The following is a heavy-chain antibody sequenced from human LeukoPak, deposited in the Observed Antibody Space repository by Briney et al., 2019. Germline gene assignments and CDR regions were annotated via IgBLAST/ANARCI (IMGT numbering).Heavy chain of an antibody. CDR3: VATKAYCGGDCHFDY. J-gene: IGHJ4*02. V-gene: IGHV3-33*01. CDR1: GFIFNTYG. Sequence: PGGSLRLSCAASGFIFNTYGMHWVRQAPGKGLEWVAVIWYDGRNKYYGDSVKGRFTISRDNSKNMLYLQMNSLRAEDTAVYYCVATKAYCGGDCHFDYWGQGTLVTVSS. D-gene: IGHD2-21*02. CDR2: IWYDGRNK.